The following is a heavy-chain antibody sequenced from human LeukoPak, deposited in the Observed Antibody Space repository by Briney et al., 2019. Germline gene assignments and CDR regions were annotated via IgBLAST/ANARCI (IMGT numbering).Heavy chain of an antibody. V-gene: IGHV4-38-2*02. CDR1: GYSISSGYF. D-gene: IGHD5-18*01. Sequence: PSETLSLTCTVSGYSISSGYFWGWIRQSPGKGLEWIGTIYNSGSTYYNPSLKSRVTISVDTSKNQFSLKLSSVTAADTAVYYCARAWIQLWSLWSDYWGQGTLVTVSS. CDR2: IYNSGST. J-gene: IGHJ4*02. CDR3: ARAWIQLWSLWSDY.